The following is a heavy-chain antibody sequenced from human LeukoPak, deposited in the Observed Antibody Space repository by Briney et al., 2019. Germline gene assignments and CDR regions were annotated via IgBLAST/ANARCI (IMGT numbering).Heavy chain of an antibody. CDR2: ITSSSSYI. CDR3: VRYSSSSATFDI. Sequence: GGSLRLSCAASGFTFTSYTMNWVRQAPGKGLEWVSSITSSSSYIYYADSVKGRFTISRDNAKNSLYLQMNSLRAEDTAVYYSVRYSSSSATFDIWGQGTMVTVSS. V-gene: IGHV3-21*01. CDR1: GFTFTSYT. D-gene: IGHD6-6*01. J-gene: IGHJ3*02.